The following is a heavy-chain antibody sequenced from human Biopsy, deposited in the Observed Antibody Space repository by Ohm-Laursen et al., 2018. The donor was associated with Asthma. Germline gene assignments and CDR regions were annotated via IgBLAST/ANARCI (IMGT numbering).Heavy chain of an antibody. Sequence: LSLTCAASRFTYEMHWVRQAPGKGLEWVAVISYDGSSIYYADSVKGRFTISRDNSKNALSLQMNSLTAEDTAVYYCAREGVAGTHIEDWGQGTLVTVSS. CDR2: ISYDGSSI. D-gene: IGHD6-19*01. V-gene: IGHV3-30-3*01. CDR3: AREGVAGTHIED. CDR1: RFTYE. J-gene: IGHJ4*02.